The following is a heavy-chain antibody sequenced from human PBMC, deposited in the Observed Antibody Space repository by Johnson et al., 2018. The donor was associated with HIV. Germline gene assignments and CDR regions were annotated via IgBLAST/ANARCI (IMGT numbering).Heavy chain of an antibody. CDR3: ARYSGSYLDDAFDI. J-gene: IGHJ3*02. CDR2: ISYDGSNK. Sequence: QVQLVESGGGVVQPGRSLRLSCAASGFTFSSYAMHWVRQAPGKGLEWVAVISYDGSNKYYADSVKGRFTISRDNSKNTLYLQMNSLRAEDTAVYYCARYSGSYLDDAFDIWGQGTMVTVSS. D-gene: IGHD1-26*01. CDR1: GFTFSSYA. V-gene: IGHV3-30-3*01.